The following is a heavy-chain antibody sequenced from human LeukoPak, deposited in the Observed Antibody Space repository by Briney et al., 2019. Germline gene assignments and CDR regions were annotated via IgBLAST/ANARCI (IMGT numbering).Heavy chain of an antibody. V-gene: IGHV4-34*01. J-gene: IGHJ6*03. CDR2: INHSGST. CDR3: ARQSRYRYCSGGSCYNYYYMDV. D-gene: IGHD2-15*01. CDR1: GGSFSGYY. Sequence: SETLSLTCAVYGGSFSGYYWSWIRQPPGKGLEWIGEINHSGSTNYNPSLKSRVTISVDTSKNQFSLRLSSVTAADTAVYYCARQSRYRYCSGGSCYNYYYMDVWAKGPRSPSP.